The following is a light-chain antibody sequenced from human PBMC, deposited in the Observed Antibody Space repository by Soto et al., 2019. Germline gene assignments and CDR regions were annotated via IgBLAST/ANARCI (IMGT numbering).Light chain of an antibody. J-gene: IGKJ5*01. Sequence: EIVLTQSPATLSLSPGERATLSCRASQSVSTYLAWYQHKPGQAPRLLIYDASNRATGIPARFSGSGSGTTFTLTISSLEPEDFAVYNCKQRGNWPPITFGQGTRLEIK. CDR3: KQRGNWPPIT. V-gene: IGKV3-11*01. CDR2: DAS. CDR1: QSVSTY.